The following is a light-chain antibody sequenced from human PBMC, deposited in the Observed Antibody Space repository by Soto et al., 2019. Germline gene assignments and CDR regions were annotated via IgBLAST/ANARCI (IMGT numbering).Light chain of an antibody. CDR2: SNN. J-gene: IGLJ1*01. Sequence: QSVLTQPPSASGTPGQRVTISCSGSSSNIGSNTVNWYQQLPGTATKLLIYSNNQRPSGVPDRFSGSKSGTSASLAISGLQSEDEADYYGAAWDDSLNGYVFGTGTKVTVL. V-gene: IGLV1-44*01. CDR1: SSNIGSNT. CDR3: AAWDDSLNGYV.